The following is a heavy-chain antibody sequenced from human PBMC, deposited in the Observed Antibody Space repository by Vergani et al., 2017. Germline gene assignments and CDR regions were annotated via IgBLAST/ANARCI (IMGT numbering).Heavy chain of an antibody. D-gene: IGHD6-19*01. CDR2: INPSGGST. J-gene: IGHJ3*02. CDR1: GYTFTSYY. Sequence: QVQLVQSGAEVKKPGASVKVSCKASGYTFTSYYMPWVPQAPGQGLEWMGIINPSGGSTSYAQKFQGRVTMTRDTYTSTVYMELSSLRSEDTAVYYCARDLSVAGTGDAFDIGGQGTMVTVSS. V-gene: IGHV1-46*01. CDR3: ARDLSVAGTGDAFDI.